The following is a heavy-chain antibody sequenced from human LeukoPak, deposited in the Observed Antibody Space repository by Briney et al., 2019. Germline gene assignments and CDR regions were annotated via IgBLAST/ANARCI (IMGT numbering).Heavy chain of an antibody. D-gene: IGHD3-16*01. J-gene: IGHJ6*02. V-gene: IGHV1-2*02. Sequence: ASLKVSCKASGYTFTGYYMHWVRQAPGQRPEWMGWINPNSGGINYAQKFQGRVTMTRDPSVSTAYMKLSRLRSDDTAIYYCVRGGFAGLSHYYYYGMDVWGQGTTVTVSS. CDR3: VRGGFAGLSHYYYYGMDV. CDR1: GYTFTGYY. CDR2: INPNSGGI.